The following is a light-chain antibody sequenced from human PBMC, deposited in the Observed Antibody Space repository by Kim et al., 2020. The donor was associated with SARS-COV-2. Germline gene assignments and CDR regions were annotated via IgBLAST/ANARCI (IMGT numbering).Light chain of an antibody. CDR2: GAS. CDR3: QQYGIAPPYT. V-gene: IGKV3-20*01. J-gene: IGKJ2*01. CDR1: QSVSSSN. Sequence: PGERATLSCRASQSVSSSNLAWYQQKPGQAPGLLMYGASSRATGIPDRFSGSGSGTDFILTISRLEPEDFAVYYCQQYGIAPPYTFGQGTKLEI.